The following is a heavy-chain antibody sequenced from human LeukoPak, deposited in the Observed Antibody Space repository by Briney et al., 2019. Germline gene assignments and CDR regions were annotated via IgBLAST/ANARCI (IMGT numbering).Heavy chain of an antibody. J-gene: IGHJ4*02. D-gene: IGHD1-1*01. CDR1: GIPFSDAW. V-gene: IGHV3-15*01. Sequence: PGGSLRLSCAASGIPFSDAWMSWVRQPPGKGLEWVGRIKSRAHGGATEYAASVKGRLIISRDDSKNMLYLEMNGLIIEDTGVYYCSAENPYQLKSWGQGTLVTVSS. CDR3: SAENPYQLKS. CDR2: IKSRAHGGAT.